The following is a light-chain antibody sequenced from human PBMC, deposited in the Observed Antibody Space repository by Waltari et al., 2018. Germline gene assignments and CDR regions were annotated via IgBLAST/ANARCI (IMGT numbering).Light chain of an antibody. J-gene: IGKJ4*01. V-gene: IGKV3-15*01. CDR2: GSS. CDR1: QTSYSN. Sequence: DTVQTQSPATLSVSPGEGATLSCRASQTSYSNLAWYQQKPGQVPRLLIYGSSTRATGIPARFSGSGSGTEFTLTISSLQSEDFAVYYCQQYSRWPLTFGGGTKVEIK. CDR3: QQYSRWPLT.